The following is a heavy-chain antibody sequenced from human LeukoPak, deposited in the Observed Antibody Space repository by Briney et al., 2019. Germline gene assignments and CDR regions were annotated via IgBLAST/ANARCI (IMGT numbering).Heavy chain of an antibody. D-gene: IGHD3-22*01. CDR2: ISPYNGNT. V-gene: IGHV1-18*01. J-gene: IGHJ6*03. Sequence: ASVKVSCKASGYTFTSYGITWVRQAPGQGLEWMGWISPYNGNTNYAQKLQGRVTMTTDTSTSTAYMELSSLRSEDTAVYYCARGLAPYSYEYTGHDPYYYYNMDVWGKGTTIIISS. CDR1: GYTFTSYG. CDR3: ARGLAPYSYEYTGHDPYYYYNMDV.